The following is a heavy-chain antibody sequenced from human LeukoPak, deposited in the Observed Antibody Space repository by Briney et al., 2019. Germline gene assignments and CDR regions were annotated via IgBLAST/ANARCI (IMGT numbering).Heavy chain of an antibody. CDR3: ARDAGYYYDSSGYTDY. V-gene: IGHV3-11*01. J-gene: IGHJ4*02. D-gene: IGHD3-22*01. CDR1: GFTFSDYY. CDR2: ISSSGSTI. Sequence: GGSLRLSCAASGFTFSDYYMSWIRQAPGKGLEWVSYISSSGSTIYYADSVKGRFTISRDNAKNSLYLQMNSLRAEDTAVYYCARDAGYYYDSSGYTDYWGQGTLVTVSS.